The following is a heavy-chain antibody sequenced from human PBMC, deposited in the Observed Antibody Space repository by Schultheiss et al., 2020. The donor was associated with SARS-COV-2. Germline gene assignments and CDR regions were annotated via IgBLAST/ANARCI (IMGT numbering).Heavy chain of an antibody. CDR3: ARDRSGWSRDAFDV. D-gene: IGHD6-19*01. CDR1: GFTFRSYG. J-gene: IGHJ3*01. CDR2: IWYDGSNK. V-gene: IGHV3-33*08. Sequence: GGSLRLSCEASGFTFRSYGMHWVRQAPGKGLEWVAVIWYDGSNKYYADSVKGRFTISRDNSKNTLYLQMNSLRAEDTAVYYCARDRSGWSRDAFDVWGQGTLVTVSS.